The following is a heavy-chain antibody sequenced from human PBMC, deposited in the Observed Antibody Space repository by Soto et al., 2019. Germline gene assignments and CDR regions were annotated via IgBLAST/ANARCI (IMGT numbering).Heavy chain of an antibody. Sequence: PSETLSLTCTVSGGSISSSSYYWGWIRHPPGKGLEWIGSIYYSGITYYNPSLKSRVTISVDTSKNQFSLKLSSVTAADTAVYYCARVILDYYYGMDVWGQGTTVTVSS. D-gene: IGHD2-8*02. CDR2: IYYSGIT. CDR3: ARVILDYYYGMDV. CDR1: GGSISSSSYY. V-gene: IGHV4-39*01. J-gene: IGHJ6*02.